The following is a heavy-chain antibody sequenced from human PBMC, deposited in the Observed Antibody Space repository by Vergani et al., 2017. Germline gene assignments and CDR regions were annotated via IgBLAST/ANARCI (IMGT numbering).Heavy chain of an antibody. Sequence: QVQLQESGPGLVKPSETLSLTCTVSGGSISSYYWSWIRQPPGKGLEWIAYIYYSGSTNYNPSLKSRVTISVDTSKNQFSLKLSSVTAADTAVDYWARVVPAAKRLRAFDIWGQGTMVTVSS. CDR3: ARVVPAAKRLRAFDI. D-gene: IGHD2-2*01. CDR1: GGSISSYY. V-gene: IGHV4-59*01. CDR2: IYYSGST. J-gene: IGHJ3*02.